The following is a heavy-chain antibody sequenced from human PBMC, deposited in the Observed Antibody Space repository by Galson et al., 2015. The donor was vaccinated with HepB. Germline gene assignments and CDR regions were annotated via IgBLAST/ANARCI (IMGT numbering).Heavy chain of an antibody. D-gene: IGHD5-24*01. CDR1: GFTFSSYA. V-gene: IGHV3-23*01. CDR3: VKGQSYYYFGMDV. CDR2: ISGSGGST. J-gene: IGHJ6*02. Sequence: SLRLSCAVSGFTFSSYAMNWVRQAPGKGLEWVSVISGSGGSTYYADSVKGRFTISRDNSKNTLFLQMNSLRAEDTAVYYCVKGQSYYYFGMDVWGQGTTVTVSS.